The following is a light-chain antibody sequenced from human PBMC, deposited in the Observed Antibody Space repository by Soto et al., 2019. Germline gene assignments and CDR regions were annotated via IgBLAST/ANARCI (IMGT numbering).Light chain of an antibody. CDR2: AAS. J-gene: IGKJ2*01. Sequence: DIQMTQSPSSVSASVGDRVTITCRASQGISNWLVWYQQKPGKAPKLRIYAASSLPRGVPSRFSGSGSGTDFTLTIIILKPEDFAPYYCQQAHSFPHTFDQGTKLEI. V-gene: IGKV1-12*01. CDR3: QQAHSFPHT. CDR1: QGISNW.